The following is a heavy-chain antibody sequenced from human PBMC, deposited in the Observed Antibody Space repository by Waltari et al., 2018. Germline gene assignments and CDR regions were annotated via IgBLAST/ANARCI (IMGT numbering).Heavy chain of an antibody. CDR2: INTVTGKT. CDR3: AREPLLLDY. V-gene: IGHV1-18*04. Sequence: QVQLVQSGAEVTKPGASVKVPCRASGYTLTRNGISWGRQAPGQGLEWMGWINTVTGKTDYAQKFQGRVTMSTDTSTSTVHMELWSLRSDDTAVYYCAREPLLLDYWGQGTLVTVSS. J-gene: IGHJ4*02. CDR1: GYTLTRNG.